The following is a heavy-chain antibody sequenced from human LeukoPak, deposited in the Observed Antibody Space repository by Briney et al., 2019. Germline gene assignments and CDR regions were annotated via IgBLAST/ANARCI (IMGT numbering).Heavy chain of an antibody. CDR2: MNPDCGNT. CDR1: GYTFTSYD. J-gene: IGHJ4*02. V-gene: IGHV1-8*03. Sequence: ASVKVSCKASGYTFTSYDINWVRQATGQGLEWMGWMNPDCGNTGYAQKFQGRVTITKNTALTTAYMELSSLRSEDTAVYFCARGLMRNPFDYWGQGTLVTVSS. CDR3: ARGLMRNPFDY.